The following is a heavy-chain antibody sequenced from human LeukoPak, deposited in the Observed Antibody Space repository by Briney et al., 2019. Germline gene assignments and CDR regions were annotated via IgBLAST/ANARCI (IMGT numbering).Heavy chain of an antibody. CDR3: ASPGVYYDILTGYYTQPTFDY. CDR2: ISRSGSTI. D-gene: IGHD3-9*01. CDR1: GLTFSSYE. Sequence: GGSLRLSCAASGLTFSSYELTWSGQAPGKGLEWVSYISRSGSTIYYADSVKGRFTISRDNAKNSLYLQMNSLRAEDTAVYYCASPGVYYDILTGYYTQPTFDYWGQGTLVTVSS. V-gene: IGHV3-48*03. J-gene: IGHJ4*02.